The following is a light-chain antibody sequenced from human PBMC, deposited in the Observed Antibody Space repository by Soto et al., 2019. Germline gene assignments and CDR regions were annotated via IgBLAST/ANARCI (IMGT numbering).Light chain of an antibody. CDR3: SSYAGTNTYVV. Sequence: QSVLTQPPSASGSPGQSVTISCTGTTNDIGGYNSVSWYQHHPGKAPKLMIYGVDKRPSGVPDRFSGSKSGDTASLTVSGLQAEDDADYYCSSYAGTNTYVVFGGGTKVTVL. CDR1: TNDIGGYNS. J-gene: IGLJ2*01. CDR2: GVD. V-gene: IGLV2-8*01.